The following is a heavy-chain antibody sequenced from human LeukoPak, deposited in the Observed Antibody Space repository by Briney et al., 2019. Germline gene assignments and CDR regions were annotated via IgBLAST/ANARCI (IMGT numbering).Heavy chain of an antibody. Sequence: PGGSLRLSCATSGFTFRTYWMSWVRQAPGKGLEWVANVNPDGSGTYYLDSVKGRFTISRDNVKNSLYLQMNSLGAEDTAVYYCRRWGIEATIDYWGQGILVTVSS. J-gene: IGHJ4*02. D-gene: IGHD1-26*01. CDR1: GFTFRTYW. V-gene: IGHV3-7*01. CDR3: RRWGIEATIDY. CDR2: VNPDGSGT.